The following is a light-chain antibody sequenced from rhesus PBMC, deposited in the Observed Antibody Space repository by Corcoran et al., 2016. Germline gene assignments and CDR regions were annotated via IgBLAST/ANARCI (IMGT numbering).Light chain of an antibody. CDR1: QSLVHSDGKTS. CDR2: QVS. Sequence: DVVMTQSPLSLPVTPGQPASISCRSSQSLVHSDGKTSLNWLQQKPGQPPRRLIYQVSNRDSGVPDRFSGSGAGTDFTLKISRVEAEDVGVYYCVQGTHWPYSFGQGTKVEIK. J-gene: IGKJ2*01. CDR3: VQGTHWPYS. V-gene: IGKV2S9*01.